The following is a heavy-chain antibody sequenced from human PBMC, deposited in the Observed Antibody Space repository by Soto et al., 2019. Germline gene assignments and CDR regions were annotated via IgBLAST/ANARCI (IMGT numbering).Heavy chain of an antibody. V-gene: IGHV3-30-3*01. J-gene: IGHJ6*02. CDR2: ISYDGSNK. CDR1: GFTFSSYA. Sequence: QVQLVESGGGVVQPGRSLRLSCAASGFTFSSYAMHGVRQAPGKGLEWVAVISYDGSNKYYADSVKGRFTISRDNSKNALYLQMNSLRSEDTAVYYCARDRWRPTTAGLYYYYYGMDVWGQGTTVTVSS. CDR3: ARDRWRPTTAGLYYYYYGMDV. D-gene: IGHD2-15*01.